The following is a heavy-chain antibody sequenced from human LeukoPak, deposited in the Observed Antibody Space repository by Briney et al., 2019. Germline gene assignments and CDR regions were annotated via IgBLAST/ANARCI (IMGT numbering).Heavy chain of an antibody. CDR2: INHSGST. Sequence: SETLSLTCAVYGGSFSGCYWSWIRQPPGKGLEWIGEINHSGSTNYNPSLKSRVTISVDTSKKQFSLKLSSATAADTAVYYCARFDLGYCTNGVCYKDHYYYMDVWGKGTTVTVSS. CDR3: ARFDLGYCTNGVCYKDHYYYMDV. V-gene: IGHV4-34*01. J-gene: IGHJ6*03. CDR1: GGSFSGCY. D-gene: IGHD2-8*01.